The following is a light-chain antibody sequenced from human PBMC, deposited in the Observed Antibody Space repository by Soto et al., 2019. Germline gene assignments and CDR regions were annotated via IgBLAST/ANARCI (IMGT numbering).Light chain of an antibody. CDR3: QQSYITRT. J-gene: IGKJ1*01. CDR2: DVS. V-gene: IGKV1-39*01. Sequence: DVQMTQSPSSLSASVGDRVTITCRAGQSVRNYLNWYQQKPGKAPKVLIYDVSSLQSGVPSRFSGSGSGTDFTLTISSLQPEDFATYYCQQSYITRTFGQGTKVEIK. CDR1: QSVRNY.